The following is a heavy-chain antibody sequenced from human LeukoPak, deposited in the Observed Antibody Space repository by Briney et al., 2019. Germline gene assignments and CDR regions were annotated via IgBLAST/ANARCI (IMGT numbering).Heavy chain of an antibody. CDR3: AREGGIVVVQAANWFDP. J-gene: IGHJ5*02. Sequence: ASVKVSCKASGYTFTGYYIHWLRQAPGQGLEWMGWINPNGGGTKYAQKFQGRVTVTGDTSISTAYMELSRPTSDDTAVYYCAREGGIVVVQAANWFDPWGQGTLVTVSS. CDR1: GYTFTGYY. D-gene: IGHD2-2*01. CDR2: INPNGGGT. V-gene: IGHV1-2*02.